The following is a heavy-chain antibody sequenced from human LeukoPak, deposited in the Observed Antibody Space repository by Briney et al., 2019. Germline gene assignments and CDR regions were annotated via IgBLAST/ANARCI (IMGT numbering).Heavy chain of an antibody. CDR3: ARRIVAFDY. CDR1: GYTFTSYD. J-gene: IGHJ4*02. V-gene: IGHV1-8*02. CDR2: MNPNSGNT. D-gene: IGHD5-12*01. Sequence: GASVKVSCKASGYTFTSYDINWVRQATGQGLEWMGWMNPNSGNTGYAQKFQGRVTMTEDTSTDTAYMELSSLRSEDTAVYYCARRIVAFDYWGQGTLVTVSS.